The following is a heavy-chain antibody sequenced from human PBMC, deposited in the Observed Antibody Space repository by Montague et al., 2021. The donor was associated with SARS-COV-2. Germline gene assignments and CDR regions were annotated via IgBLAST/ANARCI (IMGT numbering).Heavy chain of an antibody. D-gene: IGHD5-18*01. CDR2: ISYSGST. Sequence: TLSLTCTVSGGSISSGGYCWSWIRQPPGKGLEWIGYISYSGSTYYNPSLKSRVTLSVDTSKNHFSLTLSSVTAADTAVYYCACELDSYGSLNPRCSDSFDFWGQGALVTVSS. CDR1: GGSISSGGYC. V-gene: IGHV4-31*03. CDR3: ACELDSYGSLNPRCSDSFDF. J-gene: IGHJ4*02.